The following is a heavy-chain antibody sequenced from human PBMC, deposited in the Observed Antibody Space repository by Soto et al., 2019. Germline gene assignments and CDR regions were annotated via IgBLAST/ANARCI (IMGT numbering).Heavy chain of an antibody. CDR1: GFTFSSYG. CDR2: ISYDGSNK. CDR3: AKGPVIFLVGYGMDV. D-gene: IGHD3-16*02. Sequence: GGSLRLSCAASGFTFSSYGMHWVRQAPGKGLEWVAVISYDGSNKYYADSVKGRFTISRDNSKNTLYLQMNSLRAEDTAVYYCAKGPVIFLVGYGMDVWGQGTTVTVSS. J-gene: IGHJ6*02. V-gene: IGHV3-30*18.